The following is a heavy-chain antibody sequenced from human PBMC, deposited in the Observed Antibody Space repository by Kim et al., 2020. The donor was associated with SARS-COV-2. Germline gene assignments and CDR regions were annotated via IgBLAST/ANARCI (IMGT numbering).Heavy chain of an antibody. Sequence: GGSLRLSCAASGFTFSGSAMHWVRQASGKGLEWVGRIRNKANSYATAYAASVKGRFTISRDDSKNTAYLQMNSLKTEDTAVYYCTRPTDDGDYWGQGTLVTVSS. V-gene: IGHV3-73*01. D-gene: IGHD3-16*01. J-gene: IGHJ4*02. CDR1: GFTFSGSA. CDR3: TRPTDDGDY. CDR2: IRNKANSYAT.